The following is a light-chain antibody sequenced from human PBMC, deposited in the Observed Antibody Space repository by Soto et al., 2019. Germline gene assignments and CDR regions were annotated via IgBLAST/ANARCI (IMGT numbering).Light chain of an antibody. CDR2: DVS. V-gene: IGLV2-11*01. J-gene: IGLJ2*01. CDR3: CSYAGIYHLL. Sequence: QSALTQPRSVSGSPGQSVTISCTGTSSDVGGYNYVSWYQQHPGKAPKLMIYDVSKRPSGVPDRFSGSKSGTTASLTISGLQAEDEADYYCCSYAGIYHLLFGGGTKLTVL. CDR1: SSDVGGYNY.